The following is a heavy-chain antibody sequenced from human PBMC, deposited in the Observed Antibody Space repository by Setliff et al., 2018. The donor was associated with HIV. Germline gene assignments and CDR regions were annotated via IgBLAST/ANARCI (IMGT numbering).Heavy chain of an antibody. CDR2: SYTTGST. J-gene: IGHJ3*02. V-gene: IGHV4-59*11. CDR1: GGSMSTHY. Sequence: SETLSLTCTVSGGSMSTHYWSWIRQTPGKGLEWIGHSYTTGSTHYNPSLRSRVTISIDTSKSHFSLRLKSVTAADTALYYCASGSPFDGFDMWGQGTMVTVSS. D-gene: IGHD1-26*01. CDR3: ASGSPFDGFDM.